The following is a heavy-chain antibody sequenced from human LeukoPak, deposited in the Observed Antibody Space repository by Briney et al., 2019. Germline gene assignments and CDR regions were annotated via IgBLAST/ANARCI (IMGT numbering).Heavy chain of an antibody. CDR3: ARDHRYAFDN. CDR2: VGISSGNT. V-gene: IGHV3-48*04. D-gene: IGHD5-12*01. CDR1: GFTLSDYS. Sequence: GGSLRLSCAASGFTLSDYSMNWVRQAPGKGLEWISYVGISSGNTKYADSVKGRFTISGDSAKNSVFLQMNSLRVEDTAVYYCARDHRYAFDNWGQGTLVTVSS. J-gene: IGHJ4*02.